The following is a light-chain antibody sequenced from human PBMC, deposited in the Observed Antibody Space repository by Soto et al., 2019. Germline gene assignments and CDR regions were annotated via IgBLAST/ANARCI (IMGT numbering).Light chain of an antibody. CDR2: EVS. J-gene: IGLJ1*01. Sequence: QSALTQPASVSGSPGQSITISCTGTSSDVGSYNYVSWYQQHPGTAPKLMIYEVSNRPSGVSNRFSGSKSGNTASLTIPGLQAEDEADYYCSSYTSSSTYVFGTGTKVTVL. CDR1: SSDVGSYNY. CDR3: SSYTSSSTYV. V-gene: IGLV2-14*01.